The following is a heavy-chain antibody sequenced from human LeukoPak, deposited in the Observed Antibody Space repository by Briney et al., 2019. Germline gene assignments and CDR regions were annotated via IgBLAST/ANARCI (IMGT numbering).Heavy chain of an antibody. J-gene: IGHJ6*03. CDR2: ISAYNGNT. CDR1: GYTFTSYG. CDR3: ARNTYYDFWSGYTLGYYYYYMDV. Sequence: WASVKVSCTASGYTFTSYGISWVRQAPGQGLEWMGWISAYNGNTNYAQKLQGRVTMTTDTSTSTAYMELRSLRSDDTAVYYCARNTYYDFWSGYTLGYYYYYMDVWGKGTTVTVSS. D-gene: IGHD3-3*01. V-gene: IGHV1-18*01.